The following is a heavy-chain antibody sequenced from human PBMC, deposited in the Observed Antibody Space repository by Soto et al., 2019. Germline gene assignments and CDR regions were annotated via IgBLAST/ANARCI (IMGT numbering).Heavy chain of an antibody. CDR1: GFTFSSHW. D-gene: IGHD2-2*01. CDR3: ARAPRVPGDYYFDY. V-gene: IGHV3-74*01. J-gene: IGHJ4*02. CDR2: IKTDGSDT. Sequence: EVQLVESGGGLVQPGGSLRLSCAASGFTFSSHWMHWVRQAPGKGLVWVSRIKTDGSDTTYAEFVKGRFTISRDNAKNTQYLQMNSLRAEDTAVYHCARAPRVPGDYYFDYWGQGTLVTVSS.